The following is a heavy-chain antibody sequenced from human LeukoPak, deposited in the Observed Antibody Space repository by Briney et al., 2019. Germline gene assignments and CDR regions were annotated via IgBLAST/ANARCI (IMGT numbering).Heavy chain of an antibody. CDR2: ISWNSGSL. CDR3: ARDSLDIVVVPAARLRYYYYMDV. D-gene: IGHD2-2*01. V-gene: IGHV3-9*01. CDR1: GFTFDDYA. J-gene: IGHJ6*03. Sequence: PGRSLRLSCAASGFTFDDYAMHWVRQAPGKGLEWVSGISWNSGSLGYADSVKGRFTISRDNAKNSLYLQMNSLRAEDTAVYYCARDSLDIVVVPAARLRYYYYMDVWGKGTTVTISS.